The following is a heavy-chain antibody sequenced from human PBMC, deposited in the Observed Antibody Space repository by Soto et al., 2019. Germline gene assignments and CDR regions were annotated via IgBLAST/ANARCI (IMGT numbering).Heavy chain of an antibody. D-gene: IGHD3-10*01. J-gene: IGHJ6*02. Sequence: ASVKVSCKVSGYTLTELSMHWVRQAPGKGLEWMGGFDPEDGETIYAQKFQGRVTMTEDTSTDTAYMELSSLRSEDTAVYYCATGGGSGYGSGSYYTAYYYYGMDVWG. V-gene: IGHV1-24*01. CDR2: FDPEDGET. CDR1: GYTLTELS. CDR3: ATGGGSGYGSGSYYTAYYYYGMDV.